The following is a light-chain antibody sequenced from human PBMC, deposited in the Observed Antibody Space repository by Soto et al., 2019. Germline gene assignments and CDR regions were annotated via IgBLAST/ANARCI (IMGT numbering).Light chain of an antibody. CDR3: QQFNTDLFT. CDR2: DAS. Sequence: AIPLTQSPSSLSASVGDRVTITCRASQGINSALAWYQQKPGKAPNLLIYDASSLESGVTSRFSGSGSGSDFTLTISGLQPKDLATYYCQQFNTDLFTFGPGTKVD. V-gene: IGKV1-13*02. CDR1: QGINSA. J-gene: IGKJ3*01.